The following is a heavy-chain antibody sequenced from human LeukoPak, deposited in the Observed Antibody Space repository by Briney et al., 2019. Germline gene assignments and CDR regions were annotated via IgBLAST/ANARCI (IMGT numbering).Heavy chain of an antibody. CDR1: GFTLSTYW. J-gene: IGHJ4*02. CDR3: ARGYCGGGSCWPLDN. D-gene: IGHD2-15*01. Sequence: GGSLRLSCAASGFTLSTYWMNWVRQAPGKGLEWVATIKQDGSEKYYVDSVKGRFTISRDNAKNSLYLQMNSLRAEDTAIYYCARGYCGGGSCWPLDNWGQGTLVTVSS. CDR2: IKQDGSEK. V-gene: IGHV3-7*03.